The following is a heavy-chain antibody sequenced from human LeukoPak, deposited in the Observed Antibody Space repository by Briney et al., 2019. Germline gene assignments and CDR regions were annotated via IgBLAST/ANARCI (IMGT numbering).Heavy chain of an antibody. CDR3: ASFFRYSGSYYDY. Sequence: SETLSLTCTVSNYSISTDYYWGWIRQPPGKGLEWIGAMYHSGSTYYNPSLKSRVTISVDTSKNQFSLKLSSVTAADTAVYYCASFFRYSGSYYDYWGQGTLVTVSS. CDR2: MYHSGST. J-gene: IGHJ4*02. CDR1: NYSISTDYY. V-gene: IGHV4-38-2*02. D-gene: IGHD1-26*01.